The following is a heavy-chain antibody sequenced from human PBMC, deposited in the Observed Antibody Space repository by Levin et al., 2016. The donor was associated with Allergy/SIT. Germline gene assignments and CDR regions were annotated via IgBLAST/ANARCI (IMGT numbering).Heavy chain of an antibody. CDR1: GFTFSDYY. D-gene: IGHD2-8*01. CDR2: ISGTSTYT. J-gene: IGHJ4*02. V-gene: IGHV3-11*05. CDR3: ARDGEAAGIGCYDY. Sequence: GGSLRLSCEGSGFTFSDYYMTWIRQAPGKGLEWVSHISGTSTYTDFADSLRGRFTVSRDNAKNSVFLEINSLRVEDTAVYYCARDGEAAGIGCYDYWGQGIRVTVTP.